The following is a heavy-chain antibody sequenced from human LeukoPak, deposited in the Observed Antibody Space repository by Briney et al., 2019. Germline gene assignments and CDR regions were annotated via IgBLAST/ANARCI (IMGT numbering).Heavy chain of an antibody. CDR3: ARSTPVTYYFDY. D-gene: IGHD4-17*01. CDR1: GGFISSSGYS. J-gene: IGHJ4*02. Sequence: SETLSLTCAVSGGFISSSGYSWGWIRQPPGKGLEWIGYIYHSGSAYYNPSLKSRVTMSVDRSKNQFSLNLSSVTAADTAVYYCARSTPVTYYFDYWGQGTLVTVSP. V-gene: IGHV4-30-2*01. CDR2: IYHSGSA.